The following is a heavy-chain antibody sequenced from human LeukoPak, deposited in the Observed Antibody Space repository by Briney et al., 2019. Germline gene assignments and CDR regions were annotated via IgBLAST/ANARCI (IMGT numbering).Heavy chain of an antibody. D-gene: IGHD3-22*01. Sequence: GGSLRLSCTASGFTFSSYTMSWVRQAPGKGLEWVAVISSDGNTKNYVDSVKGRFTFSRDNSKNTLYLQTNSLRAEDTAVYHCAKGNDIGGYYYPHFDYWGQGTLVTVSS. CDR2: ISSDGNTK. J-gene: IGHJ4*02. CDR1: GFTFSSYT. CDR3: AKGNDIGGYYYPHFDY. V-gene: IGHV3-30*18.